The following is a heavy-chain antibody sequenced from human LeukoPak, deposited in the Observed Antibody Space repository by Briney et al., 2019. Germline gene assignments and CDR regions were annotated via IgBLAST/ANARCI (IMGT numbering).Heavy chain of an antibody. CDR1: GYTLTSYS. V-gene: IGHV1-18*01. CDR2: ISAYNGNT. J-gene: IGHJ4*02. Sequence: ASVKVSCKASGYTLTSYSISWVRQAPGQGLEWMRWISAYNGNTDLAQKLQGRVTMTTDTSTSTAYMELRSLRSDDTAVYYCARGQYFDFWGQGALVTVSS. CDR3: ARGQYFDF.